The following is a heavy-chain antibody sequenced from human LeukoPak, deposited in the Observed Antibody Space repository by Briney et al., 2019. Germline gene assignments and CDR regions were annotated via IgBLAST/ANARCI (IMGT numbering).Heavy chain of an antibody. Sequence: GGSLRLSCAVSGFTFSSYAMSWVRQAPGKGRGWVSAISGSGGRTNYADSVKGRLSISRDNSKNTQYRQKNSQRAEDRAVYYCAKDWLGSGEGGQGTLVPVSS. CDR2: ISGSGGRT. CDR3: AKDWLGSGE. V-gene: IGHV3-23*01. D-gene: IGHD3-10*01. J-gene: IGHJ4*02. CDR1: GFTFSSYA.